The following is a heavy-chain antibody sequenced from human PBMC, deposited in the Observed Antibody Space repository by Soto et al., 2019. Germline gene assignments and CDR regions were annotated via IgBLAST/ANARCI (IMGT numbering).Heavy chain of an antibody. Sequence: SGPTLVNPTQTLTLTCTFSGFPLSTSGVGVGWIRQPPGKALEWLALIYWDDDKRYSPSLKSRLTITKDTSKNQVVLTMTNMDPVDTATYYCARSLGLGYCSSTSCFGNWFDPWGQGTLVTVSS. V-gene: IGHV2-5*02. J-gene: IGHJ5*02. CDR3: ARSLGLGYCSSTSCFGNWFDP. CDR2: IYWDDDK. CDR1: GFPLSTSGVG. D-gene: IGHD2-2*01.